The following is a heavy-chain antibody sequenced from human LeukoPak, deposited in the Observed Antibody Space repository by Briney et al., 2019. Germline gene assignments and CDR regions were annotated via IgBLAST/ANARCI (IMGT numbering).Heavy chain of an antibody. V-gene: IGHV3-74*01. D-gene: IGHD4-17*01. CDR2: INTDGSTT. CDR3: VNDYADAFAI. Sequence: PGGSLRLSCAASGFTFISYSMNWVRQAPGKGLVWVSRINTDGSTTNYADAVKGRFTISRDNAKNTLYLQMNSLRAEDTAVYYCVNDYADAFAIWGQGTMVTVSS. J-gene: IGHJ3*02. CDR1: GFTFISYS.